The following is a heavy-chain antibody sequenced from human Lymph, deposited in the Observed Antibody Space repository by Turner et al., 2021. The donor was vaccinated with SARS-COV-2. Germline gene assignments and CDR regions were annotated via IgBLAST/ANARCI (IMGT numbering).Heavy chain of an antibody. V-gene: IGHV4-39*01. CDR2: IYYSGNT. D-gene: IGHD2-21*02. J-gene: IGHJ6*02. Sequence: QLQLQESGPGLVKPSETLSLTCTVSGGSISCSSYYWGWIRQPPGKGLEWIGSIYYSGNTYYNPSLKSRVNISVDTSKNQFSLELSSVTAADTAVYYCARQRLTRYGMDVWGQGTTVTVSS. CDR3: ARQRLTRYGMDV. CDR1: GGSISCSSYY.